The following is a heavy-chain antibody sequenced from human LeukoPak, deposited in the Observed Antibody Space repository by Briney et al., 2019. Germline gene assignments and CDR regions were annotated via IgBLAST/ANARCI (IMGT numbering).Heavy chain of an antibody. CDR3: ARDLGSGWYYFDY. D-gene: IGHD6-19*01. CDR2: IHSGGST. CDR1: GFTVSSNY. V-gene: IGHV3-66*01. Sequence: GGSLRLSCAASGFTVSSNYMNWVRQAPGKGLEWVSVIHSGGSTYYADSVKGRFTISRDNSKNALYLQMNSLRAEDTAVYYCARDLGSGWYYFDYRGQGTLVTVSS. J-gene: IGHJ4*02.